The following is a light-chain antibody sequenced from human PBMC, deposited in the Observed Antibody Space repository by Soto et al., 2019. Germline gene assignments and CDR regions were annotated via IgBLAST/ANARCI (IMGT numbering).Light chain of an antibody. CDR2: GAS. CDR3: QQNNKWPPVT. CDR1: QTISND. J-gene: IGKJ4*01. V-gene: IGKV3-15*01. Sequence: EVVMTQSPATVSVSPGEGVTLSCRASQTISNDLAWYQQKPGQAPRLLIYGASTRATGVPARFSGGGSGTEFXLTISSLQSEDFAFYYCQQNNKWPPVTFGGGTKVEIK.